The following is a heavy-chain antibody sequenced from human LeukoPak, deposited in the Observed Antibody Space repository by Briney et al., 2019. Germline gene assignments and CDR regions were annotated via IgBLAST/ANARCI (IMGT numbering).Heavy chain of an antibody. CDR3: ARESHYYDSSLDY. CDR1: GFSVSRYW. D-gene: IGHD3-22*01. Sequence: GGSLRLSCAASGFSVSRYWMSWVRQAPGGGPDWVANIKQDESEKDYADSVRGRFTISRDNAKNSLYLQMNSLRAEDTAVYYCARESHYYDSSLDYWGQGTLVTVSS. CDR2: IKQDESEK. J-gene: IGHJ4*02. V-gene: IGHV3-7*01.